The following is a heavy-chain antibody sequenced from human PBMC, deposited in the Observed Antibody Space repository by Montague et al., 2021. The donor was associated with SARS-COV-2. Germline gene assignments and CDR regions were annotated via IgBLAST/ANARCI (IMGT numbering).Heavy chain of an antibody. CDR3: ARGGRQWLVIDPRYYFDY. J-gene: IGHJ4*01. CDR2: INHSGST. D-gene: IGHD6-19*01. CDR1: GGSFSGYH. Sequence: SETLSLTCAVYGGSFSGYHWSWIRQPPGKGLEWIGEINHSGSTNYNPSLKSRVTISVDTSKNQFPLKLSSVTAADTAVYYCARGGRQWLVIDPRYYFDYWGQGPLVTVSS. V-gene: IGHV4-34*01.